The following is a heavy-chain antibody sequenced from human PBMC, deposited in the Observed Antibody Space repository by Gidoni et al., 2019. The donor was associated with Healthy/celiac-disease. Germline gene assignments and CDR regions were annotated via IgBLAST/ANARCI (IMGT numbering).Heavy chain of an antibody. CDR1: GGTFSSYA. CDR2: IIPIFGTA. Sequence: QVQLVQSGAEVKKPGSSVKVSCKASGGTFSSYAIRWVRQAPGQGLEWMGGIIPIFGTANYAQKFQGRVTITADESTSTAYMELSSLRSEDTAVYYCARSIYIGSSSWYYYYGMDVWGQGTTVTVSS. D-gene: IGHD6-13*01. J-gene: IGHJ6*02. V-gene: IGHV1-69*01. CDR3: ARSIYIGSSSWYYYYGMDV.